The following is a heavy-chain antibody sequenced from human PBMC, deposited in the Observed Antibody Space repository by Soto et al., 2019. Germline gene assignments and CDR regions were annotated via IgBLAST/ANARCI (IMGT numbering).Heavy chain of an antibody. J-gene: IGHJ4*02. CDR1: GFPFNNYA. CDR2: ISGPAGST. V-gene: IGHV3-23*01. CDR3: AATQVFRGRRTRFYFSF. Sequence: EVQLLESGGGLVQPGVSLRLSCAASGFPFNNYAMTWVRQAPGKGPEWVSSISGPAGSTYYADSVKGRFTISRDNSMNTLYLQLNSLTDADTAVYYCAATQVFRGRRTRFYFSFWGRGTLVTVSS. D-gene: IGHD3-10*01.